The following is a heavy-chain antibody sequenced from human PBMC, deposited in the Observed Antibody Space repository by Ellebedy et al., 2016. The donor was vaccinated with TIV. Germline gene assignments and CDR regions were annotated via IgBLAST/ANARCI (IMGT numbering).Heavy chain of an antibody. Sequence: GGSLRLXXAASGFTFSSYSMNWVRQAPGKGLEWVSYISSSSSTIYYADSVKGRFTISRDNAKNSLYLQMNSLRAEDTAVYYCARGRGIFAVRGVIGWFDPWGQGTLVTVSS. V-gene: IGHV3-48*04. CDR1: GFTFSSYS. CDR3: ARGRGIFAVRGVIGWFDP. J-gene: IGHJ5*02. D-gene: IGHD3-10*01. CDR2: ISSSSSTI.